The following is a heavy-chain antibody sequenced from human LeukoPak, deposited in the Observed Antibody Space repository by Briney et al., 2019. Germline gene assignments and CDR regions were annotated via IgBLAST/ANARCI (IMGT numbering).Heavy chain of an antibody. CDR2: INAGNGNT. CDR3: ARLYWGTNNYYYGMDV. Sequence: ASVKVSCKASGYTFTSYAMHWVRQAPGQRLEWMGWINAGNGNTKYSQKFQGRVTITRDTSASTAYMELSSLRSEDTAVYYCARLYWGTNNYYYGMDVWGQGTTVTVSS. D-gene: IGHD7-27*01. J-gene: IGHJ6*02. CDR1: GYTFTSYA. V-gene: IGHV1-3*01.